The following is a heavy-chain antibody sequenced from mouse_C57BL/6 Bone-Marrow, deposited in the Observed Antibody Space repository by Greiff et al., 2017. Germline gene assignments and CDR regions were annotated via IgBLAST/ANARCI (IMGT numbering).Heavy chain of an antibody. V-gene: IGHV1-81*01. J-gene: IGHJ4*01. CDR1: GYTFTSYG. CDR3: ARRDYYGGYAMDD. CDR2: IYPRSGTT. Sequence: QVQLQQSGAELARPGASVKLSCKASGYTFTSYGISWVKQRTGQGLAWIGEIYPRSGTTYYTGMFKGKATLTADKSSSTAYMELRSRTSEDSAVYFCARRDYYGGYAMDDWGQGTSVTVSS. D-gene: IGHD1-1*01.